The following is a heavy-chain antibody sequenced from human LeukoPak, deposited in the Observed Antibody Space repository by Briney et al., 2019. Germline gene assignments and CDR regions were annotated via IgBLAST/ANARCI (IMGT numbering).Heavy chain of an antibody. D-gene: IGHD3-9*01. Sequence: SETLSLTCTVSGGSISSGSYYWSWIRQPAGKGLEWIGRIYTSGSTNYNPSLKSRVTISVDTSKNQFSLKLSSVTAADTAVYYCARDYDILTGYFSLDYWGQGTLVTVSS. V-gene: IGHV4-61*02. J-gene: IGHJ4*02. CDR2: IYTSGST. CDR3: ARDYDILTGYFSLDY. CDR1: GGSISSGSYY.